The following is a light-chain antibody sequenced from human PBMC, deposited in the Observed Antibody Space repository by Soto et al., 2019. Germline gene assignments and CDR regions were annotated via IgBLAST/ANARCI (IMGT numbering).Light chain of an antibody. V-gene: IGLV3-21*04. J-gene: IGLJ2*01. CDR1: NIGSKG. Sequence: SYELTQPPSVSVAPGKRASISCGGNNIGSKGVHWYQQKPGQAPVLVIYSDTDLTPMIAERFSGSNSANLATLTISRVEAGDEADYYCQVWDSGSAHVVFGGGTKLTVL. CDR2: SDT. CDR3: QVWDSGSAHVV.